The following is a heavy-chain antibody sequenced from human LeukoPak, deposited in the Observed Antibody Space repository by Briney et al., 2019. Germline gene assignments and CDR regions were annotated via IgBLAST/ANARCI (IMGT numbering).Heavy chain of an antibody. CDR2: ISSSSPYI. CDR3: ARGGVPAAMGWFDP. J-gene: IGHJ5*02. Sequence: GGSLRLSCAASGFTFSSYSMNWVRQAPGKGLEWVSSISSSSPYIYYADSLRGRFTISRDNAKNSLYLQMNSLRAEDTAVYYCARGGVPAAMGWFDPWDQGTLVTVSS. CDR1: GFTFSSYS. V-gene: IGHV3-21*01. D-gene: IGHD2-2*01.